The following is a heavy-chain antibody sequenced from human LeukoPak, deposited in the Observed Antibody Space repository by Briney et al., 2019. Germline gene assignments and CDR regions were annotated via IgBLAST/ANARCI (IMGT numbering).Heavy chain of an antibody. J-gene: IGHJ4*02. D-gene: IGHD5-24*01. CDR2: INPNSGGT. CDR3: ARMRRDGYDSFDY. Sequence: ASVTVSCKASGYTFTRYYMHWVRQAPGQGLEWMGWINPNSGGTNYAQKFQGRVTMTRDTSISTAYMELRMMRSGDTAVYYCARMRRDGYDSFDYWGQGTLVTVSS. CDR1: GYTFTRYY. V-gene: IGHV1-2*02.